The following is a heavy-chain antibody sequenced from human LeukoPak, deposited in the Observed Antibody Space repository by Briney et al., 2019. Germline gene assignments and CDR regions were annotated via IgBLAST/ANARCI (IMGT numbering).Heavy chain of an antibody. D-gene: IGHD2-21*02. J-gene: IGHJ3*01. CDR3: ARVAYYRVTADQITDAFDV. V-gene: IGHV3-23*01. Sequence: GGSLRLSCAASGFTFSSYAMSWVRQAPGKGLEWVSGVSGGGGSPNYADSVKGRFTLSRDNSNNTLYLEMNSLRAEDTAVYFCARVAYYRVTADQITDAFDVWGHGTVVTVSS. CDR2: VSGGGGSP. CDR1: GFTFSSYA.